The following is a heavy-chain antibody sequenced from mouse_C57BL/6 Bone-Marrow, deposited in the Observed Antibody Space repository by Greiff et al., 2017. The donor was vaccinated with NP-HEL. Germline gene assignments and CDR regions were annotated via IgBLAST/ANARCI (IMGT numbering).Heavy chain of an antibody. CDR1: GFNIKNTY. CDR3: ARRTMITRYFDV. D-gene: IGHD2-4*01. J-gene: IGHJ1*03. CDR2: IDPANGNT. Sequence: EVKLMESVAELVRPGASVKLSCTASGFNIKNTYMHWVKQRPEQGLEWIGRIDPANGNTKYAPKFQGKATITADTSSNTAYLQLSSLTSEDTAIYYCARRTMITRYFDVWGTGTTVTVSS. V-gene: IGHV14-3*01.